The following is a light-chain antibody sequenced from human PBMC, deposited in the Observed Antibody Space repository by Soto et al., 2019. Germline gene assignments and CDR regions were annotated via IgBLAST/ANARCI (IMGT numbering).Light chain of an antibody. Sequence: QSVSRQPPSASGTPGQSVTISCSGSTSNIGSSSVYWYQQLPGTAPKVFIYENNRRPSGVPDRFSGSKSGTSASLAISGLRSEDEADYYCATWDDSLSGPVFGGGTQLTVL. CDR2: ENN. J-gene: IGLJ2*01. CDR1: TSNIGSSS. V-gene: IGLV1-47*01. CDR3: ATWDDSLSGPV.